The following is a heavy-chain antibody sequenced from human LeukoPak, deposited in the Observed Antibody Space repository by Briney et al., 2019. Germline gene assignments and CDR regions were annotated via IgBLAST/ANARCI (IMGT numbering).Heavy chain of an antibody. D-gene: IGHD6-13*01. CDR1: GYTFTGYY. Sequence: GASVKVSCKASGYTFTGYYMHWVRQAPGQGLEWMGWINPNSGGTNYVQKFQGRVTMTRDTSISTAYMELSRLRSDDTAVYYCARDVSSSWSYFDPWGQGTLVTVSS. V-gene: IGHV1-2*02. CDR3: ARDVSSSWSYFDP. CDR2: INPNSGGT. J-gene: IGHJ5*02.